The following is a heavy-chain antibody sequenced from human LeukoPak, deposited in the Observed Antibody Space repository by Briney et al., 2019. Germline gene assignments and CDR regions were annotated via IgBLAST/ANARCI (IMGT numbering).Heavy chain of an antibody. CDR2: ISAYNGNT. CDR3: ARDPPRYYDSSGSDTFDI. J-gene: IGHJ3*02. V-gene: IGHV1-18*01. D-gene: IGHD3-22*01. Sequence: ASVKVSCKASGYTFTSYGISWVRQAPGQGLEWMGWISAYNGNTNYAQKLQGRVTMTTDTSTSTAYMELRSLRSDDTAVYYCARDPPRYYDSSGSDTFDIWGQGTMVTVSS. CDR1: GYTFTSYG.